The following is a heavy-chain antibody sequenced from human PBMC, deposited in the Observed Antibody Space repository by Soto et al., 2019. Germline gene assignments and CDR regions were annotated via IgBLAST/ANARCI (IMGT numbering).Heavy chain of an antibody. V-gene: IGHV1-18*01. D-gene: IGHD3-10*01. CDR3: ATDYSLVLRSLGRARDDAFDI. CDR1: GYTFTSNG. J-gene: IGHJ3*02. CDR2: ISTRSSNT. Sequence: ASVKVSCKAFGYTFTSNGLSWVRQAPGQGLEWLGWISTRSSNTDYAQKVQGRVTMTTDKSTSTAYLELRSLSSEDTAVYYCATDYSLVLRSLGRARDDAFDIWGQGTMVTVSS.